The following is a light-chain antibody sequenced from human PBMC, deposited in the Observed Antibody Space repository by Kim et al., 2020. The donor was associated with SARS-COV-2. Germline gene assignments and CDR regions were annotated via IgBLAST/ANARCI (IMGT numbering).Light chain of an antibody. CDR3: QQYGSSPPELT. Sequence: ETVLTQSPGTLSLSPGERATLSCRASQSVSSSYLAWYQQKPGQAPRLLIYGASSRATGIPDRFSGSGSGTDFTLTIGRLEPEDFAVYYCQQYGSSPPELTFGGGTKVEIK. V-gene: IGKV3-20*01. CDR1: QSVSSSY. CDR2: GAS. J-gene: IGKJ4*01.